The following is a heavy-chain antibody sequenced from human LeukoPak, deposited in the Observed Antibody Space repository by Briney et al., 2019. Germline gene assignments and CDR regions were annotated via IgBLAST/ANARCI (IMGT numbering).Heavy chain of an antibody. Sequence: GGSLRLSRAASGYTFSSHGLTWVRQAPGKGLEWVSTINGAGTNTYYAETVKGRFTISRDNSKNTLYLQMHSLRAEDTAIYYCAKVSVCYGCYLDYWGQGTLVTVS. CDR1: GYTFSSHG. J-gene: IGHJ4*02. D-gene: IGHD3-16*01. CDR2: INGAGTNT. CDR3: AKVSVCYGCYLDY. V-gene: IGHV3-23*01.